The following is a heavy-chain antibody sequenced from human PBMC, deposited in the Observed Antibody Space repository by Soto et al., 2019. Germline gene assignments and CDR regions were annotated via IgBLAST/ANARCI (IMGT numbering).Heavy chain of an antibody. Sequence: QVQLQQWGAGLVKPSETLSLSCAVYGQSFSGHSWAWIRQPPGKGLEWIGEISESGSTYYNPSLKSRVTISTDTSKNQFSLKLNSVTAADTAPYFCARGSGIVALPGELEDVNYDFWGQGTLVNVSS. D-gene: IGHD1-1*01. CDR3: ARGSGIVALPGELEDVNYDF. CDR1: GQSFSGHS. CDR2: ISESGST. V-gene: IGHV4-34*01. J-gene: IGHJ4*02.